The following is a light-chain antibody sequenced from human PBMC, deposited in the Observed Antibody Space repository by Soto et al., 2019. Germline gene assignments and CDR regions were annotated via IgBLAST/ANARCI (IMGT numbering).Light chain of an antibody. CDR1: SSNIGAGYD. CDR3: QSYDSSLSGYVV. V-gene: IGLV1-40*01. CDR2: GNS. Sequence: QSVLTQPTSVSGAPGQRVTISCTGSSSNIGAGYDVHWYQQLPGTAPKLLIYGNSNRPSGVPDRFSGSKSGTSASLAITGLQAEDEADYYCQSYDSSLSGYVVFGGGTTLTVL. J-gene: IGLJ2*01.